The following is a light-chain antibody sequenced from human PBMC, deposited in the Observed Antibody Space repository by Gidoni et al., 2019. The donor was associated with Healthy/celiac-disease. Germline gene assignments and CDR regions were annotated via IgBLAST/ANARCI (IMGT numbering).Light chain of an antibody. CDR3: QQSYSXTXT. J-gene: IGKJ1*01. CDR2: AAS. Sequence: DIQMTQSPSSLSATVGDRVTITCRASQSISSYLNWYQQKPGKAPKLLIYAASSLQSGVPSRFSGXGXGTDFTLTISSLQPEDFATYYCQQSYSXTXTFGQGTKVEIK. CDR1: QSISSY. V-gene: IGKV1-39*01.